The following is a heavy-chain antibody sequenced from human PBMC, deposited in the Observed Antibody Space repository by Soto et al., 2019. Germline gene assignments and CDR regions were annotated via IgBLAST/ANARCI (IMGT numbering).Heavy chain of an antibody. CDR1: GFTFSNYG. D-gene: IGHD1-26*01. CDR3: AKDSHSGTNHLGADH. V-gene: IGHV3-30*18. CDR2: ISNDGNNK. J-gene: IGHJ4*02. Sequence: QVQVVESGGGVVQPGRTLRLSCAASGFTFSNYGMHWVRQAPGKGLEWVAVISNDGNNKYYIDSVKGRFTISRDNSKNTLYLQMNTLRVEDTAVYYCAKDSHSGTNHLGADHWGQGTLATVSS.